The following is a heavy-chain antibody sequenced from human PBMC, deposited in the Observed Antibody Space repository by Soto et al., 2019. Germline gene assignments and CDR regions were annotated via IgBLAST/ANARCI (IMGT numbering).Heavy chain of an antibody. V-gene: IGHV3-23*01. CDR2: ISASGGTR. J-gene: IGHJ4*02. D-gene: IGHD4-17*01. CDR3: AKAGIQTSVTTRIDY. Sequence: GGSLRLSCAASGFPLSSYAMNWVRQAPGRGLEWVSTISASGGTRYYANSVKGRFTISRDNSDNTLYLQMNSLGAEDTAVYYCAKAGIQTSVTTRIDYWGQGTLVTVSS. CDR1: GFPLSSYA.